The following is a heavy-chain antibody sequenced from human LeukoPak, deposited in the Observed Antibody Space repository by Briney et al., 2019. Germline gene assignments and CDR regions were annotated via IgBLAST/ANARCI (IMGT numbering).Heavy chain of an antibody. D-gene: IGHD3-16*01. Sequence: GGSLRLSCAASGFTFSSYWMNWVRQAPGKGLEWVANIKQDGSEKYYVDSVKGRLTISRDNAKNSLYLQMNSLRAEDTAVYYCAKSTRAVMAMMDVWGKGTTVTVSS. CDR3: AKSTRAVMAMMDV. J-gene: IGHJ6*04. V-gene: IGHV3-7*01. CDR2: IKQDGSEK. CDR1: GFTFSSYW.